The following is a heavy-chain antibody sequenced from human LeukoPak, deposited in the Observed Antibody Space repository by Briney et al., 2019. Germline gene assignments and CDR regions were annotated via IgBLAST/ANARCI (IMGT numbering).Heavy chain of an antibody. CDR1: GFTVSSNY. V-gene: IGHV3-66*01. Sequence: GGSLRLSCAASGFTVSSNYMSWVRQAPGKGLEWVSVIYSGGTTYYADSVKGRFTLSRDNSKDTLYLQMNSLRAEDTAVYYCAREEGILELIYWGQGTLVTVSS. D-gene: IGHD3-10*01. CDR3: AREEGILELIY. CDR2: IYSGGTT. J-gene: IGHJ4*02.